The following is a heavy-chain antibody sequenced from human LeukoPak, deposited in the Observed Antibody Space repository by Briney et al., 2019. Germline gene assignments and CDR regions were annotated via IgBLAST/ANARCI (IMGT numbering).Heavy chain of an antibody. Sequence: PGGSLRLSCAASGFTFSDYYMSWIRQAPGKGLEWVSDISSSSYTNYADSVKGQFTIPRDNAKNSLYLQMNGLRAEDTAVYYCARVLWFEDYDAFDIWGQGTMVTVSS. CDR1: GFTFSDYY. J-gene: IGHJ3*02. V-gene: IGHV3-11*06. CDR3: ARVLWFEDYDAFDI. D-gene: IGHD3-10*01. CDR2: ISSSSYT.